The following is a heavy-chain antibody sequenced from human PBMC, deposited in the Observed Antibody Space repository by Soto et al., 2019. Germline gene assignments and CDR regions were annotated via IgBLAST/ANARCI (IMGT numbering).Heavy chain of an antibody. CDR1: GGTFSSYA. CDR3: ARDRGVAATYYYYYGMDV. CDR2: IIPIFGTA. Sequence: QVQLVQSGAAVKKPGSSVKVSCKASGGTFSSYAISWVRQAPGQGLEWMGGIIPIFGTANYAQKFQGRVTITADESTSTAYMELSSLRSEDTAVYYCARDRGVAATYYYYYGMDVWGQGTTVTVSS. V-gene: IGHV1-69*12. J-gene: IGHJ6*02. D-gene: IGHD2-15*01.